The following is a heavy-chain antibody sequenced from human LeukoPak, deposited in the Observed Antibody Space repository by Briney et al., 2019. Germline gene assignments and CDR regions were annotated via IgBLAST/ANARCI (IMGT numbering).Heavy chain of an antibody. CDR1: GYTFTSYG. CDR2: ISAYNGNT. V-gene: IGHV1-18*04. D-gene: IGHD3-10*01. Sequence: GASVKVSCKASGYTFTSYGISWVRQAPGRGLEWMGWISAYNGNTNYAQKLQGRVTMTTDTSTSTAYMELRSLRSDDTAVYYCGITRYAGFGDHANWFDPWGQGTLVTVSS. CDR3: GITRYAGFGDHANWFDP. J-gene: IGHJ5*02.